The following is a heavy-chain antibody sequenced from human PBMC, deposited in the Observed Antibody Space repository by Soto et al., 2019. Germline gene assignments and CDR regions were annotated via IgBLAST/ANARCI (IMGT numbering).Heavy chain of an antibody. CDR2: IYYSGST. CDR3: MLGSGWKDFDY. V-gene: IGHV4-39*01. J-gene: IGHJ4*02. Sequence: QLQLQESGPGLVKPSETLSLTCTVSGGSISSSSYYWGWIRQPPGKGLEWIGSIYYSGSTYYNPSLTGRATIPVDTSKYQFSLKLSSVTAADTAVYCCMLGSGWKDFDYWGQGTLVTVSS. D-gene: IGHD3-22*01. CDR1: GGSISSSSYY.